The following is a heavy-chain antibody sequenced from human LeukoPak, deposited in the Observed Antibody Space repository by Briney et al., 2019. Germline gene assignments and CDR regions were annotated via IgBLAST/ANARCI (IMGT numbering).Heavy chain of an antibody. D-gene: IGHD4-23*01. CDR3: ARDRLRWPKIDY. CDR2: IYYSVTT. J-gene: IGHJ4*02. CDR1: GGPISSSDYY. V-gene: IGHV4-39*07. Sequence: SETLSLTCTVSGGPISSSDYYWGWIRQPPGKGLEWIGSIYYSVTTYYNPSLKSRVTISVDTSKNQFSLKLNSVTAADTAVYYCARDRLRWPKIDYWGQGTLVTVSS.